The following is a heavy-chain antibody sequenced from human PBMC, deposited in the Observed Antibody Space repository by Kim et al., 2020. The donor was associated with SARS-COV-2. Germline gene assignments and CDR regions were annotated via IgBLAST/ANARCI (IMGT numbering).Heavy chain of an antibody. CDR2: ISYDGSNK. CDR3: AKAPMAAAGTD. D-gene: IGHD6-13*01. CDR1: GFTFSSYG. V-gene: IGHV3-30*18. J-gene: IGHJ4*02. Sequence: GGSLRLSCAASGFTFSSYGMHWVRQATGKGLEWVAVISYDGSNKYYADSVKGRFTISRDNSKNTLYLQMNSLRAEDTAVYYCAKAPMAAAGTDWGQGTLVTVSS.